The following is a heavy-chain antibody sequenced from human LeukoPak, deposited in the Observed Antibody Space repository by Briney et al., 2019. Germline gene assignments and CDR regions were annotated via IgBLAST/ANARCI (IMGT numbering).Heavy chain of an antibody. CDR2: INHSGST. V-gene: IGHV4-34*01. J-gene: IGHJ5*02. CDR3: ALYDFWSGYYRRGEFNNWFDP. CDR1: GGSFSGYY. Sequence: SETLSLTCAVYGGSFSGYYWSWIRQPPGKGLEWIGEINHSGSTNYNVSLKSRVTISVDTSKNQFSLKLSSVTAADTAVYYCALYDFWSGYYRRGEFNNWFDPWGQGTLVTVSS. D-gene: IGHD3-3*01.